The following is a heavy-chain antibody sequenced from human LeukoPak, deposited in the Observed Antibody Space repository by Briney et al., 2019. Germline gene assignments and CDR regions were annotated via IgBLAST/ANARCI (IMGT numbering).Heavy chain of an antibody. Sequence: PGRSLRLSCAASGFTFSSYAMHWVRQAPGKGLEWVAVISYDGSNKYYADSVKGRFTISRDNSKNTLYLQMNSLRAEDTAVYYCARHGAFDIWGQGTMVTVSS. CDR3: ARHGAFDI. V-gene: IGHV3-30*01. CDR1: GFTFSSYA. J-gene: IGHJ3*02. CDR2: ISYDGSNK.